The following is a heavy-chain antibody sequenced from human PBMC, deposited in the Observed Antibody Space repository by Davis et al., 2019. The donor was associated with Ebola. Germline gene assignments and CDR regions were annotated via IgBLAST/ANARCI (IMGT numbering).Heavy chain of an antibody. Sequence: PSETLSLTCTVSGGSISSYYWSWIRQPPGKGLEWIGYIYYSGSTNYNPSLKSRVTISVDTSKNQFSLKLSSVTAADTAVYYCARTVYYYDSSSLQDAFDIWGQGTMVTVSS. CDR3: ARTVYYYDSSSLQDAFDI. CDR2: IYYSGST. J-gene: IGHJ3*02. D-gene: IGHD3-22*01. CDR1: GGSISSYY. V-gene: IGHV4-59*08.